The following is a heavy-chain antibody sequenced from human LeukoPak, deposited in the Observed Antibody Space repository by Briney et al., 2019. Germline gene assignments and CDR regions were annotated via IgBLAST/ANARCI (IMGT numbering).Heavy chain of an antibody. CDR1: GFTFSSYS. CDR2: ISSSSSYI. Sequence: GGSLRLSCAASGFTFSSYSMNWVRQAPGKGLEWVSSISSSSSYIYYADSVKGRFTISRDNAKNSLYLQMNSLRAEDTAVYYCARDDGSLPDAFDIWGQGTMVTVSS. V-gene: IGHV3-21*01. CDR3: ARDDGSLPDAFDI. D-gene: IGHD5-24*01. J-gene: IGHJ3*02.